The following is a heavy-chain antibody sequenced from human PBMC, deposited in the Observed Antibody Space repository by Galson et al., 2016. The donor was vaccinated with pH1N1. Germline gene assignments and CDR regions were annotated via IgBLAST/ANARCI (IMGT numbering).Heavy chain of an antibody. CDR1: GGSISSYY. D-gene: IGHD5-18*01. CDR3: ARLDYTERWFHFDY. Sequence: TLSLTCTVSGGSISSYYWSWIRQPAGKGLEWIGHIYTSGSTNYNPSLKSRVTMSVDTSKNQFSLKLSSVTAADTAVYYCARLDYTERWFHFDYWGQGTLVTVSS. CDR2: IYTSGST. V-gene: IGHV4-4*07. J-gene: IGHJ4*02.